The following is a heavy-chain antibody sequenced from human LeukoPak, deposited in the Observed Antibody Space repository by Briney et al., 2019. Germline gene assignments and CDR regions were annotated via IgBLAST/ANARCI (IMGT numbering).Heavy chain of an antibody. CDR3: ARYSSSSKFDY. J-gene: IGHJ4*02. D-gene: IGHD6-6*01. CDR1: GYSISSGYY. V-gene: IGHV4-38-2*02. CDR2: IYHSGST. Sequence: SETLSLTCTVSGYSISSGYYWGWIRQPPGKGLEWIGSIYHSGSTYYNPSLKSRVTISVDTSKNQFSLKLTSVTAADTAVYYCARYSSSSKFDYWGQGTLVTVSS.